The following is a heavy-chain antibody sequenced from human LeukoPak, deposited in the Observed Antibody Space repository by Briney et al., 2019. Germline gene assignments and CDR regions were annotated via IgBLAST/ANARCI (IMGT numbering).Heavy chain of an antibody. Sequence: GGSLRLSCAASGFTFSNAYMTWVRQAPGKGLEWVGRIRSKTDGGTTGSAAPVKGRFTISRDDSKNTLYLQMNSLKTEDTAVYYCAKGYCSSTSCYALYYFDYWGQGTLVTVSS. CDR1: GFTFSNAY. CDR2: IRSKTDGGTT. CDR3: AKGYCSSTSCYALYYFDY. J-gene: IGHJ4*02. D-gene: IGHD2-2*01. V-gene: IGHV3-15*01.